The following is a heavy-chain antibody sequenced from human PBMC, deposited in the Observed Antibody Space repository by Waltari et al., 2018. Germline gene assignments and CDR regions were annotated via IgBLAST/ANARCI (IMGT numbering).Heavy chain of an antibody. Sequence: QLQLQQSGPGPVKPSEFLSLTSIVSGDSTSSSYWWSWARQSLKKGLEWIGQINRRGRTNYHPAVESRVSVSIDSSNNQFSLKLLSATSADTAVYYCARDRGRGIYLDTWGQGTLVTVSP. J-gene: IGHJ4*02. CDR1: GDSTSSSYW. V-gene: IGHV4-4*02. CDR2: INRRGRT. CDR3: ARDRGRGIYLDT. D-gene: IGHD2-15*01.